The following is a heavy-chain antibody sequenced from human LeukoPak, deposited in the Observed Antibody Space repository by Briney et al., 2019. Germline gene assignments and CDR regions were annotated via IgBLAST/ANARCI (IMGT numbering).Heavy chain of an antibody. J-gene: IGHJ4*02. V-gene: IGHV3-15*01. CDR1: GFTFSNAW. D-gene: IGHD3-10*01. Sequence: GGSLRLSCAASGFTFSNAWMSWVRQAPGKGLEWVGRIKSKTDGGTTDYAAPVKGRFTISRDDSKNTLYLQMNSLRAEDTAVYYCARDDDVGSVIDYWGQGTLVTVSS. CDR3: ARDDDVGSVIDY. CDR2: IKSKTDGGTT.